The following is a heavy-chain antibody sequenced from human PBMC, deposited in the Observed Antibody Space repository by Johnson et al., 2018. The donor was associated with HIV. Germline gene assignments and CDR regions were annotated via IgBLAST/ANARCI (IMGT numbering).Heavy chain of an antibody. CDR3: AGKTGYDAFDI. V-gene: IGHV3-66*02. D-gene: IGHD7-27*01. J-gene: IGHJ3*02. Sequence: VQLVESGGGLVQPGGSLRLSCAASGFTVSSNYMSWVRQAPGKGLEWVSVIYSGGGTYYADSVKGRFTISRDNSKNTLYLQMNSLRDEDTAVYYCAGKTGYDAFDIWGQGTMVTVSS. CDR1: GFTVSSNY. CDR2: IYSGGGT.